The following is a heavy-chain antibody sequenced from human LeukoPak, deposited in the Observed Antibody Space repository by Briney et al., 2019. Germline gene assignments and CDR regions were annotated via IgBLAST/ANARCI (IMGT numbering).Heavy chain of an antibody. Sequence: GGSLRLSCAASGFTFSSYSMNWVRQAPGKGLEWVSSISSSSSYIYYADSVKGRFTISGDNAKNSLYLQMNSLRAKDTAVYYCARDLTIGDYYYYYGMDVWGKGTTVTVSS. CDR2: ISSSSSYI. V-gene: IGHV3-21*01. D-gene: IGHD4/OR15-4a*01. J-gene: IGHJ6*04. CDR1: GFTFSSYS. CDR3: ARDLTIGDYYYYYGMDV.